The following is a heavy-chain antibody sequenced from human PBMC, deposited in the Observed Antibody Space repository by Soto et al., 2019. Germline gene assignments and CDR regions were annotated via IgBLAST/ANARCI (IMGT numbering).Heavy chain of an antibody. CDR1: GFTLDDYA. CDR3: AKDPHPGIAAAGGAFDI. Sequence: GGSLRLSCAASGFTLDDYAMHLVRQAPGKGLEWVSCISWNSGSIGYADSVKGRFTISRDNAKDSLYLQMNSLRAEDTALYYCAKDPHPGIAAAGGAFDIWGEGTMVTVSS. J-gene: IGHJ3*02. CDR2: ISWNSGSI. V-gene: IGHV3-9*01. D-gene: IGHD6-13*01.